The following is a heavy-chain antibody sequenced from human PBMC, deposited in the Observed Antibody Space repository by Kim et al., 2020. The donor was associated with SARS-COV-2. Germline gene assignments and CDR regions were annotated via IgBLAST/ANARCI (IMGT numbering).Heavy chain of an antibody. Sequence: SETLSLTCAVYGGSFSGYYWSWIRQPPGKGLEWIGEINHSGSTNYNPSLKSRVTISVDTSKNQFSLKLSSVTAADTAVYYCARGHHVANVWIVVPAAIPFFDYWGQGTLVTVSS. CDR1: GGSFSGYY. J-gene: IGHJ4*02. CDR2: INHSGST. V-gene: IGHV4-34*01. D-gene: IGHD2-2*01. CDR3: ARGHHVANVWIVVPAAIPFFDY.